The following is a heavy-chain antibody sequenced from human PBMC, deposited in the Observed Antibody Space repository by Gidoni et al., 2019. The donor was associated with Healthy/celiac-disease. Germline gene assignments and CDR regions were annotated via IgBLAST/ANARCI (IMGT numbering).Heavy chain of an antibody. CDR1: GYTFTSYA. J-gene: IGHJ5*02. V-gene: IGHV1-3*01. Sequence: QVQLVQSGAEVKKPGASVKVSCKASGYTFTSYAMHWVRQAPGQRLEWMGWINAGNVNTKYSHKFQGRVTITRDTSASTAYMELSSLRSEDTAVYYCARDGGYCSGGSCYPGWFDPWGQGTLVTVSS. D-gene: IGHD2-15*01. CDR3: ARDGGYCSGGSCYPGWFDP. CDR2: INAGNVNT.